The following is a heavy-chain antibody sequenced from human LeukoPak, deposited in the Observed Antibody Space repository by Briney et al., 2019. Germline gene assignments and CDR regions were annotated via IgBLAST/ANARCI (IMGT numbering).Heavy chain of an antibody. Sequence: QTGGSLRFSSAASAITFSSYAMSWVRQAPGKGLKGVSYISSSGSTIYYADSVKGRFTISRDNPKNSLYLQMNSLRAEDTAVYYCAELGITMIGGVWGKGTTVTISS. CDR3: AELGITMIGGV. D-gene: IGHD3-10*02. CDR1: AITFSSYA. CDR2: ISSSGSTI. J-gene: IGHJ6*04. V-gene: IGHV3-48*03.